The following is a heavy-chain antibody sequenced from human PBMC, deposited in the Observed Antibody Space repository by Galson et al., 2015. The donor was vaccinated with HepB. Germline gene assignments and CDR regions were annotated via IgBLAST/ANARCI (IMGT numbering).Heavy chain of an antibody. CDR1: GFTFSNYG. D-gene: IGHD3-3*01. Sequence: SLRLSCAASGFTFSNYGMHWVRQAPGKGLEWVAVLSYDGSQKYYADSVKGRFTISRDNSKNTLYLQRNSLRAEDTAVYYCAKGDYDFWSGYSHFDYWGQGTLVTVSS. J-gene: IGHJ4*02. CDR2: LSYDGSQK. V-gene: IGHV3-30*18. CDR3: AKGDYDFWSGYSHFDY.